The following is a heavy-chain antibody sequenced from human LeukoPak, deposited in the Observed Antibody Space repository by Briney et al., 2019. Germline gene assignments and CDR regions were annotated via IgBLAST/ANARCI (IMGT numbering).Heavy chain of an antibody. V-gene: IGHV4-59*01. CDR3: ARAFGYSSSWYYYYYYMDV. D-gene: IGHD6-13*01. J-gene: IGHJ6*03. CDR2: IYYSGST. Sequence: PSETLSLTCTVSGGSISSYYWSWIRQPPGKGLEWIGYIYYSGSTNYNPSLKSRVTISVDTSKNQFSLKLSSVTAADTAVYYCARAFGYSSSWYYYYYYMDVWGKGTTVTISS. CDR1: GGSISSYY.